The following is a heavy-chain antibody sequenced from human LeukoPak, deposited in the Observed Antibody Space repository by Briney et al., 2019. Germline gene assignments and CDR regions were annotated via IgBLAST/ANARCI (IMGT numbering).Heavy chain of an antibody. Sequence: SETLTLTCAVYGGSFSGYYWSWIRQPPGKGLEWTGEINHSGSTNYNPSLKSRVTISVDTSKNQFSLKLSSVTAADTAVYYCASDIVGATSAAYWGQGTLVTVSS. CDR1: GGSFSGYY. V-gene: IGHV4-34*01. CDR2: INHSGST. D-gene: IGHD1-26*01. J-gene: IGHJ4*02. CDR3: ASDIVGATSAAY.